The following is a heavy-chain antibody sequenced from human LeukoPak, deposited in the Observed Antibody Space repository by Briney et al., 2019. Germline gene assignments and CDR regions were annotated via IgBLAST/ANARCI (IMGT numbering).Heavy chain of an antibody. CDR1: RFTFGSYG. V-gene: IGHV3-30*03. D-gene: IGHD4-17*01. J-gene: IGHJ4*02. CDR3: TRGSYGDYEY. CDR2: ISYDGSNK. Sequence: PGGSLRLSCAASRFTFGSYGIHWVRQAPCKGLEWVAVISYDGSNKYYADSVKGRFTISRDNSKNTLYLQMNSLRAEDTAVYYCTRGSYGDYEYWGQGTLVTVSS.